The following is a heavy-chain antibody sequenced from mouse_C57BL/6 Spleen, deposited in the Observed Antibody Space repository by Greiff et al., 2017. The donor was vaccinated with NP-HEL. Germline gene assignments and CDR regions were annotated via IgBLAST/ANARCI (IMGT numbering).Heavy chain of an antibody. CDR3: ARGDYYGSSYVGY. CDR1: GYAFSSYW. V-gene: IGHV1-80*01. J-gene: IGHJ2*01. Sequence: VQLQQSGAELVKPGASVKISCKASGYAFSSYWMNWVKQRPGKGLEWIGQIYPGDGDTNYNGKFKGKATLTADKSSSTAYMQLSSLTSEDSAVYFCARGDYYGSSYVGYWGQGTTLTVSS. CDR2: IYPGDGDT. D-gene: IGHD1-1*01.